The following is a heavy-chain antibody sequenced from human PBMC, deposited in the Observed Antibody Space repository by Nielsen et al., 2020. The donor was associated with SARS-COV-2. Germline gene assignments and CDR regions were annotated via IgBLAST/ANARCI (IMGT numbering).Heavy chain of an antibody. D-gene: IGHD6-13*01. V-gene: IGHV3-33*05. CDR3: ARDPSSSWTGDAFDI. CDR2: IPYDGSNK. CDR1: GFTFSSYA. J-gene: IGHJ3*02. Sequence: GESLKISCAASGFTFSSYALHWVRQAPGKGLEWVAVIPYDGSNKYYADSVKGRFTISRDNSKNTLYLQMNSLRAEDTAVYYCARDPSSSWTGDAFDIWGQGTMVTVSS.